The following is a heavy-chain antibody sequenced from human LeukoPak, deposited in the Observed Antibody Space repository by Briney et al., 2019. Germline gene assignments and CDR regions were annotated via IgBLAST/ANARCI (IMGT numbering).Heavy chain of an antibody. Sequence: SETLSLTCTVSGGSINNSYWTWIRQPPGKGLEWIGHIYYSGSTYYNPSLKSRVTISVDTSKNQFSLKLSSVTAADTAVYYCARHAPSYDYYGSGGYYMDVWGTGTTVTISS. V-gene: IGHV4-59*08. CDR3: ARHAPSYDYYGSGGYYMDV. D-gene: IGHD3-10*01. J-gene: IGHJ6*03. CDR2: IYYSGST. CDR1: GGSINNSY.